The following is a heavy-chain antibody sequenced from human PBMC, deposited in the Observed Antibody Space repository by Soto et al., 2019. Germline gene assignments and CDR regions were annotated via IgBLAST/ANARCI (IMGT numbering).Heavy chain of an antibody. CDR3: ARGGDGYCSSTSCYYYYGMDV. Sequence: QVQLQESGPGLVKPSQTLSLTCTVSGGSISSGGYYWSWIRQHPGKGLEWIGYIYYSGSTYYNPSLRSRVSISVDTSKNQFSLKLSSVTAADTAVYYCARGGDGYCSSTSCYYYYGMDVWGQGTTVTVSS. J-gene: IGHJ6*02. CDR1: GGSISSGGYY. V-gene: IGHV4-31*03. CDR2: IYYSGST. D-gene: IGHD2-2*03.